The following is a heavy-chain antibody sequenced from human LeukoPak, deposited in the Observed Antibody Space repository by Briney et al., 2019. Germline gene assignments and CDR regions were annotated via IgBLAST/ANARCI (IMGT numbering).Heavy chain of an antibody. CDR2: IIPIFGTA. CDR3: ARSRPSSGSMSY. CDR1: GYTFTSYG. D-gene: IGHD1-26*01. J-gene: IGHJ4*02. Sequence: ASVKVSCKASGYTFTSYGISWVRQAPGQGLEWMGGIIPIFGTANYAQKFQGRVTITTDESTSTAYMELSSLGSEDTAVYYCARSRPSSGSMSYWGQGTLVTVSS. V-gene: IGHV1-69*05.